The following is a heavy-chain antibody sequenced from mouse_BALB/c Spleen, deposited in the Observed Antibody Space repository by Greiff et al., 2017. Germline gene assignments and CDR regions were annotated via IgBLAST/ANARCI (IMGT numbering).Heavy chain of an antibody. Sequence: QVQLQQSGAELAKPGASVKMSCKASGYTFTSYWMHWVKQRPGQGLEWIGYINPSTGYTEYNQKFKDKATLTADKSSSTAYMQLSSLTSEDSAVYYCARNYGYVRYFDVWGAGTTVTVSS. CDR3: ARNYGYVRYFDV. CDR2: INPSTGYT. D-gene: IGHD1-2*01. CDR1: GYTFTSYW. J-gene: IGHJ1*01. V-gene: IGHV1-7*01.